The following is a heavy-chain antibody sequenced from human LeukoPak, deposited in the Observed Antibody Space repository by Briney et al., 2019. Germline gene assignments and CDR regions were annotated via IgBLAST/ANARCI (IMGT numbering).Heavy chain of an antibody. D-gene: IGHD3-16*01. CDR3: ARLGGQGGNDY. V-gene: IGHV4-59*08. CDR2: IYYRGST. CDR1: GGSISSYY. Sequence: PSETLSLTCTVSGGSISSYYWSWIRQPPGKGLEWIGYIYYRGSTNYNPSLKSRVTISVDTSKNQFSLKLSSVTAADTAVYYCARLGGQGGNDYWGQGTLVTVSS. J-gene: IGHJ4*02.